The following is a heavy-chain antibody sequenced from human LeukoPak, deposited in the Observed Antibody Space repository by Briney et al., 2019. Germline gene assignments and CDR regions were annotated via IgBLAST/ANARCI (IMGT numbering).Heavy chain of an antibody. V-gene: IGHV3-7*01. J-gene: IGHJ4*02. D-gene: IGHD5-24*01. Sequence: GGSLRLSCAASGFTVSSSFIYWVRRAPGKGLEWVANIKEDGSEDYYADSVKGRFAISKDNAKNSLYLQMNNLRAEDTAMYYCARDADGYEDWGQGTLVIVSS. CDR3: ARDADGYED. CDR1: GFTVSSSF. CDR2: IKEDGSED.